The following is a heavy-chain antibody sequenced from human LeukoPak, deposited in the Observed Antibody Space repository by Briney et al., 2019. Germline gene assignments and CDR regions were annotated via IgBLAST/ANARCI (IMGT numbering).Heavy chain of an antibody. D-gene: IGHD4-17*01. V-gene: IGHV1-2*02. CDR3: ARSRDYGDYVSAYYYYMDV. CDR1: GYTFTGYY. J-gene: IGHJ6*03. Sequence: GASVKVSCKASGYTFTGYYMHWVRQAPGQGLEWMGWINPNSGGTNYAQKFQGRVTMTRNTSISTAYMELSSLRSEDTAVYYCARSRDYGDYVSAYYYYMDVWGKGTTVTISS. CDR2: INPNSGGT.